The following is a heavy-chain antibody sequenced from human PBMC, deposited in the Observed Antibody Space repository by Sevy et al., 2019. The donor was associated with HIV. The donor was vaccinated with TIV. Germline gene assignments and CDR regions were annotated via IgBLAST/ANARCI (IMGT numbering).Heavy chain of an antibody. CDR1: GFIFSKSW. CDR3: VKGGGEY. D-gene: IGHD3-16*01. V-gene: IGHV3-7*01. J-gene: IGHJ4*02. Sequence: GGSLRLSCAASGFIFSKSWMGWVRQTPGEGLECVASIKTDGRDKNYVDSVKGRFIVSRDNAKNSLFLQMNSLSDEDTAVYYCVKGGGEYWGQGAQVTVSS. CDR2: IKTDGRDK.